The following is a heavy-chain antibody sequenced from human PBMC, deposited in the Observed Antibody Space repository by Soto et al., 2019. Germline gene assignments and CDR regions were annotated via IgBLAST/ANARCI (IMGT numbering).Heavy chain of an antibody. J-gene: IGHJ4*02. Sequence: ASVKVSCKASGYTFTKHHMHWVRQAPGQGLEWMGIINPDSGTTKNSQRFQGRVTMTRDTSTTTVYMELRSLGSDDTAIYYCARTRLDCRITSCYEYWGEGTLVTVSS. CDR2: INPDSGTT. D-gene: IGHD2-2*01. CDR3: ARTRLDCRITSCYEY. V-gene: IGHV1-46*01. CDR1: GYTFTKHH.